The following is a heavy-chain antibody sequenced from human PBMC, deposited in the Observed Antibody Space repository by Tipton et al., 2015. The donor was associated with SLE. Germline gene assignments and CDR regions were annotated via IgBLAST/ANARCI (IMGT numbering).Heavy chain of an antibody. CDR3: ARGVVVAAFDL. V-gene: IGHV4-38-2*01. CDR1: GYSISSGYY. J-gene: IGHJ2*01. CDR2: IYHSGST. Sequence: TLSLTCAVSGYSISSGYYWGWIRQPPGKGLEWIGSIYHSGSTYYNPTLKSTVTISVDTSKNQFSLKLSSVTAADTAVYYCARGVVVAAFDLWGRGTLVTVSS. D-gene: IGHD2-15*01.